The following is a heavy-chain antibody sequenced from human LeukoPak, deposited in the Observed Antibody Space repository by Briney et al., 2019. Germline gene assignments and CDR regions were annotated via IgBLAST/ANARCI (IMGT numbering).Heavy chain of an antibody. CDR3: ARDVNGWLWD. D-gene: IGHD3-22*01. Sequence: ASVKVSCKASGGTFSSYAISWVRQAPGQGLEWMGGIIPIFGTANYAQKFQGRVTITADESTSTAYMELSSLRSEDTAVYYCARDVNGWLWDWGQGTLVTVSS. V-gene: IGHV1-69*01. CDR2: IIPIFGTA. CDR1: GGTFSSYA. J-gene: IGHJ4*02.